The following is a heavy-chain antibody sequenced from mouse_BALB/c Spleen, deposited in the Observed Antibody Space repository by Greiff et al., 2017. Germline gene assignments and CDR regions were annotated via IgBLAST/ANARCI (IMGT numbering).Heavy chain of an antibody. D-gene: IGHD2-2*01. CDR1: GFTFSSYT. Sequence: EVQGVESGGGLVQPGGSLKLSCAASGFTFSSYTMSWVRQTPEKRLEWVAYISNGGGSTYYPDTVKGRFTISRDNAKNTLYLQMSSLKSEDTAMYYCARHALGYYDAMDYWGQGTSVTVSS. V-gene: IGHV5-12-2*01. CDR3: ARHALGYYDAMDY. CDR2: ISNGGGST. J-gene: IGHJ4*01.